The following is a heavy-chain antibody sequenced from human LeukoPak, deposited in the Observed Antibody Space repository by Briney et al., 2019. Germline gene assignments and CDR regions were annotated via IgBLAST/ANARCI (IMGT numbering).Heavy chain of an antibody. CDR3: AKVPKGGYFDY. V-gene: IGHV3-53*01. J-gene: IGHJ4*02. CDR1: GFTVSRNY. Sequence: GGSLRLSCAASGFTVSRNYMSWVRQAPGKGLEWVSVIYSGGSTYYADSVKGRFTISRDNSKNTLYLQMNSLRAEDTAVYYCAKVPKGGYFDYWGQGTLVTVSS. D-gene: IGHD2-2*01. CDR2: IYSGGST.